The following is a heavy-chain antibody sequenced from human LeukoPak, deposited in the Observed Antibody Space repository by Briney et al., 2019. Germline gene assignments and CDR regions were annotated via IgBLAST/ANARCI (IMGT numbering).Heavy chain of an antibody. CDR1: GFPFSSYW. J-gene: IGHJ6*02. Sequence: GGSLRLSCVASGFPFSSYWMTWVRQAPGKGLEWVAVISYDGSNKYYADSVKGRFTISRDNSKNTLYLQMNSLRAEDTAVYYCARDDFWSGYYVRYGMDVWGQGTTVTVSS. CDR3: ARDDFWSGYYVRYGMDV. CDR2: ISYDGSNK. V-gene: IGHV3-30-3*01. D-gene: IGHD3-3*01.